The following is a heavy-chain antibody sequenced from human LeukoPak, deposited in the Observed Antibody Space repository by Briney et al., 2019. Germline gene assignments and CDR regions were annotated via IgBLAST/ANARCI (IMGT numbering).Heavy chain of an antibody. Sequence: PGGSLRLSCAASGFTFSSYEMNWVRQAPGKGLEWVSYISSSGSTIYYADSVKGRFTISRDNAKNSLYLQMISLRAEDTAVYYCARSNIAITNLYYHYYGMDVWGQGTTVTVSS. CDR2: ISSSGSTI. J-gene: IGHJ6*02. CDR1: GFTFSSYE. V-gene: IGHV3-48*03. CDR3: ARSNIAITNLYYHYYGMDV. D-gene: IGHD3-16*01.